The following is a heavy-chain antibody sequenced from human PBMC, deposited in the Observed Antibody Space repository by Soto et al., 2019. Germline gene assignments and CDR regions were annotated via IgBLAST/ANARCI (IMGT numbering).Heavy chain of an antibody. D-gene: IGHD3-22*01. CDR1: GGTFSSYA. Sequence: SVKVSCKASGGTFSSYAISWVRQAPGQGLEWMGGIIPIFGTANYAQKFQGRVTITADESTSTAYMELSSLRSEDTAVYYCARNLRHYYDSSGYYFEYFQPWGQGTLVTVSS. V-gene: IGHV1-69*13. CDR2: IIPIFGTA. CDR3: ARNLRHYYDSSGYYFEYFQP. J-gene: IGHJ1*01.